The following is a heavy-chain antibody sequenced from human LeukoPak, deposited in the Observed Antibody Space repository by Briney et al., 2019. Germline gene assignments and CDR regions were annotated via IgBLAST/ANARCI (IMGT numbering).Heavy chain of an antibody. J-gene: IGHJ3*02. D-gene: IGHD6-6*01. CDR2: ISYDGSNK. CDR3: ARDSYAREYSSSSGDAFDI. Sequence: TGGSLRLSCAASGFTFSSYAMHWVRQAPGKGLEWVAVISYDGSNKYYADSVKGRFTISRDNSKNTLYLQMNGLRAEDTAVYYCARDSYAREYSSSSGDAFDIWGQGTMVTVSS. V-gene: IGHV3-30*04. CDR1: GFTFSSYA.